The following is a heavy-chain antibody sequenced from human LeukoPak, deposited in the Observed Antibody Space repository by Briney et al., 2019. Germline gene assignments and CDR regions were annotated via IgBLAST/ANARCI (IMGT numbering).Heavy chain of an antibody. V-gene: IGHV3-48*01. CDR1: GFTFSSYS. J-gene: IGHJ4*02. Sequence: PGGSLRLSCAASGFTFSSYSMNWVRQAPGKGLEWISYISSSSGTIYYADSVKGRFTISRDNAKNSLYLQMSSLRAEDTAVYYCARRGEETPPYYSGYWGQGTLVTVSS. CDR2: ISSSSGTI. CDR3: ARRGEETPPYYSGY.